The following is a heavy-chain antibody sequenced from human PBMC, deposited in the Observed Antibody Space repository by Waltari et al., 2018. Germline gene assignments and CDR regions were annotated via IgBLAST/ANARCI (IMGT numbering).Heavy chain of an antibody. V-gene: IGHV4-61*09. CDR1: GGSISSGSYY. J-gene: IGHJ4*02. CDR2: IYTSGST. Sequence: QVQLQESGPGLVKPSQTLSLTCTVSGGSISSGSYYWSWIRQPAGKGLEWIGYIYTSGSTNYNPSLKSRVTISVDTSKNQFSLKLSSVTAADTAVYYCARATVEMATIYYFDYWGQGTLVTVSS. CDR3: ARATVEMATIYYFDY. D-gene: IGHD5-12*01.